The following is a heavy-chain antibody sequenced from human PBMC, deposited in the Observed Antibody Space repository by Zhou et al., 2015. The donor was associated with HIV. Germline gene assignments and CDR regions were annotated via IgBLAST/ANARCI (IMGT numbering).Heavy chain of an antibody. CDR2: IIPIFGTA. Sequence: QVQLVQSGAEVKKPGSSVKVSCKASGGTFGNHGVSWVRQAPGQGLEWMGGIIPIFGTANYAQKFQGRVTITADESTSTAYMELSSLRSEDTAVYYCARVPREYRYFDLWGRGTLVTVSS. CDR1: GGTFGNHG. J-gene: IGHJ2*01. D-gene: IGHD6-6*01. V-gene: IGHV1-69*01. CDR3: ARVPREYRYFDL.